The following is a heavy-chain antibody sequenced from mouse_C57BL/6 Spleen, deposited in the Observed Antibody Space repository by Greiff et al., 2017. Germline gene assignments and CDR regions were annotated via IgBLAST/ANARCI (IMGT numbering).Heavy chain of an antibody. CDR1: GYTFTSYW. D-gene: IGHD1-1*01. CDR2: IDPSDSYT. CDR3: AMTRGYYGRGYDD. J-gene: IGHJ2*01. V-gene: IGHV1-69*01. Sequence: VQLQQPGAELVMPGASVKLSCKASGYTFTSYWMHWVKQRPGQGLEWIGEIDPSDSYTNYNQQFKGKSTLTVDKSSSTAYMQLSSLTSEDSAVYYCAMTRGYYGRGYDDWGQGTTLTVSS.